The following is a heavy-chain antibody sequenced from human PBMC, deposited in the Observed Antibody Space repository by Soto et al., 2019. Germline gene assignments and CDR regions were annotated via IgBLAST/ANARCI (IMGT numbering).Heavy chain of an antibody. CDR3: ATGSDYGDDARGMDV. V-gene: IGHV1-8*01. Sequence: QVQLVQSGAEVKKPGASVKVSCKASGYTFTSYYINWVRQATGQELEWMGWMNPHSGNTGYAQKFQGRVTMTRNTSIRTAYMELSSLRSEDTAVYYCATGSDYGDDARGMDVWGQGTTVTVSS. CDR1: GYTFTSYY. D-gene: IGHD4-17*01. CDR2: MNPHSGNT. J-gene: IGHJ6*02.